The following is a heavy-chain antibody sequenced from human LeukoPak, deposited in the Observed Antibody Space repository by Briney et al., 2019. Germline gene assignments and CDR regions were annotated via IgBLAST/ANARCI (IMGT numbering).Heavy chain of an antibody. J-gene: IGHJ3*02. CDR2: IYSGDFT. V-gene: IGHV3-53*04. Sequence: PGGSLRLSCAASGFTVSSNYMSWVRQAPGKGLEWVSLIYSGDFTYYADSVKGRFTISRHNSKNTLYLQMNSLRAEDTAVYYCAREAYDAFDIWGQGTMVTVSS. CDR3: AREAYDAFDI. CDR1: GFTVSSNY.